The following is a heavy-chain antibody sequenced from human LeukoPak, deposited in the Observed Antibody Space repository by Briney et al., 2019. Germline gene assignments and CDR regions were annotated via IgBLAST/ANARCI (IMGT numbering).Heavy chain of an antibody. CDR2: ISAYSGNT. J-gene: IGHJ4*02. D-gene: IGHD6-19*01. CDR3: ARGVYSSGWYGDC. V-gene: IGHV1-18*01. CDR1: GYTFTSYG. Sequence: ASVKVSCKASGYTFTSYGISWVRQAPGQGLEWMGWISAYSGNTNYAQKLQGRITMTTDSSTSTAYMELRSLRSDNTAVYYCARGVYSSGWYGDCWGQGTLVTVSS.